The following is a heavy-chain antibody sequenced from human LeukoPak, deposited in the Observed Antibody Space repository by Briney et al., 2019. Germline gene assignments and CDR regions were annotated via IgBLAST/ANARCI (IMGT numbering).Heavy chain of an antibody. V-gene: IGHV1-69*13. D-gene: IGHD3-22*01. CDR1: GGTFSSYA. J-gene: IGHJ6*02. CDR2: IIPIFGTT. CDR3: ARAPAYYDSSGYYYDYYYGMVV. Sequence: SVKVSCKASGGTFSSYAISWVRQAPGQGLEWMGGIIPIFGTTNYAQKFQGRVTITADESTSTAYMELSSLRSEDTAVYYCARAPAYYDSSGYYYDYYYGMVVWGQGTTVTVSS.